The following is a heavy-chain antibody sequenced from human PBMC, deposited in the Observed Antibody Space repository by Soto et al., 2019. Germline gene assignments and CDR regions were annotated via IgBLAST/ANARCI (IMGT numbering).Heavy chain of an antibody. J-gene: IGHJ2*01. D-gene: IGHD3-10*01. CDR2: IFYSGST. CDR1: GGSISPYF. CDR3: ARGRYFGSGRPLKSFDL. V-gene: IGHV4-59*01. Sequence: PSQTLSLTCTVSGGSISPYFWSLIRQPPEKGLEWIGYIFYSGSTNYNPSLTSRVTISVDTSKNQFSLKLSSVTAADTAVYYCARGRYFGSGRPLKSFDLWGRGTLVTVSS.